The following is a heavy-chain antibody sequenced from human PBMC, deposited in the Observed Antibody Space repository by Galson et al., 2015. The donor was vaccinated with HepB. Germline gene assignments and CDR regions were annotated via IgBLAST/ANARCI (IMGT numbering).Heavy chain of an antibody. D-gene: IGHD4-23*01. V-gene: IGHV3-66*01. CDR3: ATRLFGGAFDI. Sequence: SLRLSCAASGFTVSSNYMSWVRQAPGKGLEWVSVIYSGGSTYYADSVKGRFTISRDNSKNTLYLQMNSLRAEDTAVYYCATRLFGGAFDIWGQGTMVTVSS. CDR2: IYSGGST. CDR1: GFTVSSNY. J-gene: IGHJ3*02.